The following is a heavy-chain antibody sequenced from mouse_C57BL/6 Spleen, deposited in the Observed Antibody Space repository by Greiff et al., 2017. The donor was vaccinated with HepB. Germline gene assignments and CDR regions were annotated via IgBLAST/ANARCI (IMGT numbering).Heavy chain of an antibody. V-gene: IGHV1-81*01. D-gene: IGHD2-2*01. CDR3: ASRVTTAY. Sequence: VKLMESGAELARPGASVKLSCKASGYTFTSYGISWVKQRTGQGLEWIGEIYPRSGNTYYNEKFKGKATLTADKSSSTAYMELRSLTSEDSAVYFCASRVTTAYWGQGTLVTVSA. CDR1: GYTFTSYG. CDR2: IYPRSGNT. J-gene: IGHJ3*01.